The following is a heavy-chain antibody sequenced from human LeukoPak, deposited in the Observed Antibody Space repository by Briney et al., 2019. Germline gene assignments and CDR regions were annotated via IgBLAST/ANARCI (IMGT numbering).Heavy chain of an antibody. J-gene: IGHJ4*02. D-gene: IGHD3-16*01. Sequence: GGSLRLSCAASGVTFSHSAMTWVRQTPGKGLEWVSGISESGGATYYAGSAKGRFTISRDNSKNTLYLKMNSLRSDDAAVYYCARVGVGWVAFEYWGQGALVTVSS. CDR1: GVTFSHSA. V-gene: IGHV3-23*01. CDR2: ISESGGAT. CDR3: ARVGVGWVAFEY.